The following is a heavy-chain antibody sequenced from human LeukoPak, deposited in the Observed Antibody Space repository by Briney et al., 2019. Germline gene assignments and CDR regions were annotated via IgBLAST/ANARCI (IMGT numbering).Heavy chain of an antibody. CDR3: ATWARGGYWIATFDY. CDR1: GFTFSSYG. V-gene: IGHV3-23*01. D-gene: IGHD2-21*02. Sequence: AGTLRLSCAASGFTFSSYGMSWVRQPPGKGLEWVAAVNGSGGTTYYADSVKGRFTIPRDNYKKTLYLQTYSPRVENTAVYYCATWARGGYWIATFDYWGQGTLVTVSS. CDR2: VNGSGGTT. J-gene: IGHJ4*02.